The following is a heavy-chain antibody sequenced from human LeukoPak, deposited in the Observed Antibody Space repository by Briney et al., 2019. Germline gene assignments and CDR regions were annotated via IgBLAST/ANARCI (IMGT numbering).Heavy chain of an antibody. CDR2: IYSSGST. V-gene: IGHV4-39*07. D-gene: IGHD3-9*01. CDR3: ARENYNILTAYDY. CDR1: GASISGSGYY. J-gene: IGHJ4*02. Sequence: SETLSLTCAVSGASISGSGYYWGWIRQPPGKGLEWIGNIYSSGSTYYNASLQSRVTISIDTSKNQFSLRLNSVTAADTAVYYCARENYNILTAYDYWGQGTLVTVSS.